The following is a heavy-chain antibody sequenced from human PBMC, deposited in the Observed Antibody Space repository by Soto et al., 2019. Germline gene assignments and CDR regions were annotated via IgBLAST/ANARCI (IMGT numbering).Heavy chain of an antibody. CDR2: ICYSATT. J-gene: IGHJ4*02. CDR3: ARLIHCKTTSCYFDY. D-gene: IGHD2-2*01. CDR1: GSSITSSTYY. Sequence: SATLNLTSTLSGSSITSSTYYWAWFRPPPGQGLEWIGSICYSATTYYKPTLKSRVTISGDMSKNQFSLKLSSVIAADTAVFYCARLIHCKTTSCYFDYWGQGTLGTVSS. V-gene: IGHV4-39*01.